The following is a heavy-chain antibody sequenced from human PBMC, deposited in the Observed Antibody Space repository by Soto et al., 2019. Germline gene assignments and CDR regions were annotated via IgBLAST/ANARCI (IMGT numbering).Heavy chain of an antibody. J-gene: IGHJ6*02. CDR1: GYSFTDYH. D-gene: IGHD2-8*01. Sequence: GSSVQVSCKASGYSFTDYHIHWVRQAPGQGLEWLGRINPKSGGTSTAQKFQGWVTMTRDRSISTVYMELTRLRSDDTAVYFCARGHSTDCSKGVCSFLYNQEMDVWGQGPTGTGSS. V-gene: IGHV1-2*04. CDR3: ARGHSTDCSKGVCSFLYNQEMDV. CDR2: INPKSGGT.